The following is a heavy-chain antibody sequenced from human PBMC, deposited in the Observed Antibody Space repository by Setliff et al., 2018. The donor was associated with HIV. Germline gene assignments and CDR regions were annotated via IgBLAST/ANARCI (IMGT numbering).Heavy chain of an antibody. J-gene: IGHJ5*02. Sequence: PSETLSLTCSVSGVSVGSGDYYWHWIRQHPEKALEWIGYIFHSGDTYYNPSLKSRISISVDTSKNQFSLKLSSVTAADTAVYYCARAPLSGGSFGWFDPWGQGTLVTVS. D-gene: IGHD2-15*01. CDR2: IFHSGDT. V-gene: IGHV4-31*03. CDR1: GVSVGSGDYY. CDR3: ARAPLSGGSFGWFDP.